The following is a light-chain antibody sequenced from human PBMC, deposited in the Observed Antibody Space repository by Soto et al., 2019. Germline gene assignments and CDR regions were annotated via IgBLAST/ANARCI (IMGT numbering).Light chain of an antibody. CDR3: QQFQDWPRIT. J-gene: IGKJ5*01. V-gene: IGKV3D-15*01. CDR1: QNVNTN. Sequence: EIVMTQYPATLSVSPWESATLSCRASQNVNTNLIWYQQKPGQAPRLLIYAASTRATGIPARFSGSGSGTEFTLTISSLQPEDFAVYYCQQFQDWPRITFGQGTRLEIK. CDR2: AAS.